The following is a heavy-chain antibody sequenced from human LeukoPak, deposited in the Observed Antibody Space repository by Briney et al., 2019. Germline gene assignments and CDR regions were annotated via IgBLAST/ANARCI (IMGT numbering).Heavy chain of an antibody. CDR2: IKQDGCEK. V-gene: IGHV3-7*01. J-gene: IGHJ4*02. CDR3: AREDDFWSGYPNFDY. CDR1: GFTFSSYW. Sequence: GGSLRLSCAASGFTFSSYWMSWVRQAPGKGLEWVANIKQDGCEKYYVDSVKGRFTISRDNAKNSLYLQMNSLRAEDTAVYYCAREDDFWSGYPNFDYWGQGTLVTVSS. D-gene: IGHD3-3*01.